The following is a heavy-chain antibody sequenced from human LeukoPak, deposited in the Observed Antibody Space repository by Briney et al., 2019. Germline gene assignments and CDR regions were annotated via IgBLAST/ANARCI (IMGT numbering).Heavy chain of an antibody. V-gene: IGHV1-2*02. CDR3: ARGHDYGDYADY. J-gene: IGHJ4*02. D-gene: IGHD4-17*01. CDR2: INPNSGGT. Sequence: ASVKVSCKASGYTFTGYYMHWVRQAPGQGLEWMGWINPNSGGTNYAQKFQGRVTMTRDTSISTAYMELSRLRSDDTAVYCCARGHDYGDYADYWGQGTLVTVSS. CDR1: GYTFTGYY.